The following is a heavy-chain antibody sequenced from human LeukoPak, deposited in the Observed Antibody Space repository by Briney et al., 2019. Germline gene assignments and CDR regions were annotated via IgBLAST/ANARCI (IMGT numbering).Heavy chain of an antibody. D-gene: IGHD6-19*01. CDR1: GFTFNSYS. Sequence: GGSLRLSCAASGFTFNSYSMNWVRQAPGKGLEWVSVIYSGGSTYYADSVKGRFTISRDNSKNTLYLQMNSLRAEDTAVYYCARVSSGWYVFDYWGQGTLVTVSS. J-gene: IGHJ4*02. CDR3: ARVSSGWYVFDY. V-gene: IGHV3-53*01. CDR2: IYSGGST.